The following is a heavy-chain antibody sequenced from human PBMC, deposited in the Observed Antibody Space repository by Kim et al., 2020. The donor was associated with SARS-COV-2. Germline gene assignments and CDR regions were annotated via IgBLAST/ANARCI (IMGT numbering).Heavy chain of an antibody. V-gene: IGHV3-30*02. D-gene: IGHD2-15*01. J-gene: IGHJ6*02. Sequence: SVKGRFTISRDNSKNTLYLQMNSLRAEDTAVYYCAKEGVVVAKNPYGMDVWGQGTTVTVSS. CDR3: AKEGVVVAKNPYGMDV.